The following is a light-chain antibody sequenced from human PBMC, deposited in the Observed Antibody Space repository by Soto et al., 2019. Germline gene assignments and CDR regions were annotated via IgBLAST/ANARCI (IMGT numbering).Light chain of an antibody. J-gene: IGKJ4*01. CDR3: QKYDTAPLT. CDR2: GAS. Sequence: DMQVADCPSSLSASLRDRVCTTCRSSRDISNYLAWYQQKPGQVPRLLISGASTLHSGVPSRFSGSGSGTDFTLTITSLQPEDIATYFCQKYDTAPLTFGGGTKVDIK. V-gene: IGKV1-27*01. CDR1: RDISNY.